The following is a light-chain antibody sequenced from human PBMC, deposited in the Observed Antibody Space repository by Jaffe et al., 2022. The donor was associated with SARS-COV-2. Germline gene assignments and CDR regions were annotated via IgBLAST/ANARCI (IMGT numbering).Light chain of an antibody. CDR3: SSYTSSNSHV. CDR1: SSDVGGYNY. CDR2: DVN. V-gene: IGLV2-14*01. Sequence: QSALTQPASVSGSPGQSITISCTGTSSDVGGYNYVFWYQQHPGKAPKLMIYDVNNRPSGVSNRFSGSKSANTASLTISGLQAEDEADYYCSSYTSSNSHVFGGGTKLTVL. J-gene: IGLJ2*01.